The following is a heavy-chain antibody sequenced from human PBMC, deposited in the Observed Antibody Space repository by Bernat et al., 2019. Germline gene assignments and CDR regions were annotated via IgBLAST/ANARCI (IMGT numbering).Heavy chain of an antibody. V-gene: IGHV4-34*01. CDR3: ARGRRVLACRSSGCGFDS. Sequence: QVQLQQWGAGLLKPSETLSLTCAVYGGSSSDSSWNWIRQSAGVGLDWIGEIDHSGRATYNPSLNSRFTISVDTSKNQFSLNFTSVTAADTAVYYCARGRRVLACRSSGCGFDSWSQGTRVTVS. J-gene: IGHJ5*01. CDR1: GGSSSDSS. D-gene: IGHD2-2*01. CDR2: IDHSGRA.